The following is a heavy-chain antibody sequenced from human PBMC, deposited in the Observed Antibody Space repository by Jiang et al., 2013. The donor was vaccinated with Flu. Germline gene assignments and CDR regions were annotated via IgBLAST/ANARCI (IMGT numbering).Heavy chain of an antibody. CDR2: IVVGSGNT. CDR3: AAGINYDFWSDSYYYYGMDV. V-gene: IGHV1-58*01. CDR1: GFTFTSSA. D-gene: IGHD3-3*01. Sequence: EVKKPGTSMKVSCTTSGFTFTSSAVQWVRQARGQRLESIGWIVVGSGNTNYAQKFQDRVTLTRDMSTSTAYMELSSLRSEDTAVYYCAAGINYDFWSDSYYYYGMDVWGQGTTVTVSS. J-gene: IGHJ6*02.